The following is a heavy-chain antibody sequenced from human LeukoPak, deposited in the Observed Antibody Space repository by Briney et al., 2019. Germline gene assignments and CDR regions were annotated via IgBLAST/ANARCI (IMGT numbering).Heavy chain of an antibody. J-gene: IGHJ5*02. V-gene: IGHV3-23*01. Sequence: GGSLRLSCAASGFTFSSYAMSWVRQAPGKGLEWVSGISGSGGNTYYADSVKGRFTISRDNAKNSLYLQMNSLRAEDTAVYYCARGPYSYGLNWLDPWGQGTLVTVSS. D-gene: IGHD5-18*01. CDR1: GFTFSSYA. CDR2: ISGSGGNT. CDR3: ARGPYSYGLNWLDP.